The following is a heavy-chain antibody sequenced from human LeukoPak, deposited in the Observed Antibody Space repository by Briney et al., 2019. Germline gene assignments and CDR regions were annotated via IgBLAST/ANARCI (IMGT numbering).Heavy chain of an antibody. CDR1: AFTFSTYG. CDR3: AKPQEADLWVPDY. V-gene: IGHV3-30*02. J-gene: IGHJ4*02. CDR2: IRYDGDNK. D-gene: IGHD3-3*01. Sequence: GGSLRLSCAASAFTFSTYGMHWVRQAPGKGLEWVAFIRYDGDNKYYADYVKGRFTISRDNSKNTLYLEMNSLIPEDTALYYCAKPQEADLWVPDYWGQGTLGTVSS.